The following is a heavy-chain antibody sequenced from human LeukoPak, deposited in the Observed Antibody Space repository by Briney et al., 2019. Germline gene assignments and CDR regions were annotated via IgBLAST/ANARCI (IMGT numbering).Heavy chain of an antibody. J-gene: IGHJ4*02. D-gene: IGHD6-6*01. CDR2: TCSSGVST. CDR3: AKDPTICLQIYDSSSHAFDY. V-gene: IGHV3-23*01. Sequence: SGGSLRLSCAASGFTFSNYAMNWVRQAPGKGLEWVSGTCSSGVSTYYADSVKGRFTISRDNSKNTLYLQMNSLRGEDTAVYYCAKDPTICLQIYDSSSHAFDYWGQGTRVTGPS. CDR1: GFTFSNYA.